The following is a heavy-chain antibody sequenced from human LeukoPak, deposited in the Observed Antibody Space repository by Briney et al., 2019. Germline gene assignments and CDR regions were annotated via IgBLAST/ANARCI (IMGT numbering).Heavy chain of an antibody. Sequence: GGSLRLSCAVSGFTFSNYGMHWVRQAPSKGLEGVVLLRYDGSKKDYADSVKGRFTISRDNSKNTLHLQMNSLRAEDTAVYYCARTGDTERFDYWGQGTLVTVSS. CDR2: LRYDGSKK. CDR3: ARTGDTERFDY. D-gene: IGHD5-18*01. V-gene: IGHV3-33*01. CDR1: GFTFSNYG. J-gene: IGHJ4*02.